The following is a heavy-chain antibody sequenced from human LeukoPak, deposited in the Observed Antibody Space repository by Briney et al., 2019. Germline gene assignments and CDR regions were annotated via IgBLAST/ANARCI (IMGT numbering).Heavy chain of an antibody. J-gene: IGHJ6*03. CDR3: ARGSYYDFWSGYLTYYMDV. V-gene: IGHV3-74*01. CDR2: INSDGSST. CDR1: GFTFSSYW. Sequence: PGGSLRLSCAASGFTFSSYWMHWVRQAPGKGLVGVSRINSDGSSTSYADDVKGRFTISRDNDKNTQYMQMNSLRDEERAVYYCARGSYYDFWSGYLTYYMDVWGKGTTVTVSS. D-gene: IGHD3-3*01.